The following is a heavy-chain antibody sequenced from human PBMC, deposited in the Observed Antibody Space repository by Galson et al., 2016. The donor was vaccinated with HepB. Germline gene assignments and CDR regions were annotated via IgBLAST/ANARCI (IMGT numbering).Heavy chain of an antibody. CDR2: IFSSGST. V-gene: IGHV4-4*07. CDR1: GGPISNYY. Sequence: SETLSLTCTVSGGPISNYYWNWIRQPAGKGLEWIGRIFSSGSTSYNPSLEGRVTMSIDPSKNQISLILTSVTAADTAIYYCARDLDYYYGMDIWGKGTTVIVSS. CDR3: ARDLDYYYGMDI. J-gene: IGHJ6*04.